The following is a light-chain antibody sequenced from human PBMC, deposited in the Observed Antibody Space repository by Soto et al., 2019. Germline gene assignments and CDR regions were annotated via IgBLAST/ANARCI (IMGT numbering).Light chain of an antibody. J-gene: IGKJ1*01. CDR2: DAS. CDR1: QTITTW. Sequence: DIRVTQSPPTLSASVGDRVTITCRASQTITTWMAWYQQKPGKAPKLLVYDASTLQSGVASRFSGSGSGTEFTLIISGLQPDDSATYYCQQYTNTNNPWMFGQGTKVDIK. CDR3: QQYTNTNNPWM. V-gene: IGKV1-5*01.